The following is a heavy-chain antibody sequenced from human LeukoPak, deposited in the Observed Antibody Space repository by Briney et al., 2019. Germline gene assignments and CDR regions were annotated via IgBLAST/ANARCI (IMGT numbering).Heavy chain of an antibody. V-gene: IGHV4-34*01. CDR3: ARALTAVPRYYYDSSGFRGRNWFDP. Sequence: SETLSLTCAVYGGSFSGYYWSWIRQPPGKGLEWIGEVNHSGSNNYNPSLKSRVTISVDSSKNQFSLKLSSVTAADTAVYYCARALTAVPRYYYDSSGFRGRNWFDPWGQGTLVTVCS. D-gene: IGHD3-22*01. CDR1: GGSFSGYY. CDR2: VNHSGSN. J-gene: IGHJ5*02.